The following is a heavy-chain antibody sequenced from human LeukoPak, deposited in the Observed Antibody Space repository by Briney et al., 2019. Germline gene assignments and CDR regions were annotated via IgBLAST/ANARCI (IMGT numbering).Heavy chain of an antibody. Sequence: PGGSLRLSCAASGFTFSSYSMNWARQAPGKGLEWVSYISSSGSTIYYADSVKGRFTISRDNAKNSLHLQMNSLRAEDTAVYYCASSDSGWFDYWGQGTLVTVSS. J-gene: IGHJ4*02. V-gene: IGHV3-48*04. CDR1: GFTFSSYS. CDR3: ASSDSGWFDY. CDR2: ISSSGSTI. D-gene: IGHD6-19*01.